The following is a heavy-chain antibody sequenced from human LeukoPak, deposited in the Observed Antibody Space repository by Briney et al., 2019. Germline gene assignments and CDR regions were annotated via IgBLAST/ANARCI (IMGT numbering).Heavy chain of an antibody. D-gene: IGHD5-12*01. Sequence: GGSLRLSCAASGFTFDDYGMSWVRQAPGKGLEWVSGINWNGGSTYYADSVKGRFTISRDNSKNTLYLQMNSLRAEDTAVYYCARGPSGYHNTGGQGTLVTVSS. CDR1: GFTFDDYG. V-gene: IGHV3-20*04. CDR2: INWNGGST. CDR3: ARGPSGYHNT. J-gene: IGHJ4*02.